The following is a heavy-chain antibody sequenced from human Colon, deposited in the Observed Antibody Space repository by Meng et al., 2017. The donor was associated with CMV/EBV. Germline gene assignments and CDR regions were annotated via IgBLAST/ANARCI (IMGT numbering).Heavy chain of an antibody. J-gene: IGHJ4*02. CDR1: GDSVSSTSAS. Sequence: AISGDSVSSTSASWHWIRQSPSRGLEWLGKTNYRSKWNNDYAVSVKSRITINPDTSKNQFSLQLNSVTPEDTAVYYCVRNNWNDPPYWGQGTLVTVSS. V-gene: IGHV6-1*01. CDR2: TNYRSKWNN. D-gene: IGHD1-1*01. CDR3: VRNNWNDPPY.